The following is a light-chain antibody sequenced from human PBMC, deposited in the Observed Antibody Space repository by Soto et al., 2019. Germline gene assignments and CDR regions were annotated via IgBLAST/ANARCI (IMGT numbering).Light chain of an antibody. Sequence: EIVMTQSPATLSVSPGERATLSCRASQSVRSNLAWYQQKPGQAPRLLICGTSTRATGIPARFSGSGSGTEFTLTISSLQSEDFAVYYCQQYNNWPPWTFGQGTKVEIK. V-gene: IGKV3-15*01. J-gene: IGKJ1*01. CDR1: QSVRSN. CDR2: GTS. CDR3: QQYNNWPPWT.